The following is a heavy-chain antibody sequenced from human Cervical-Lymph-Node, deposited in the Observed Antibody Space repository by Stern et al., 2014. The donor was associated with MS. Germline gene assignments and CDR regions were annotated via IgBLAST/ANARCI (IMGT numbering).Heavy chain of an antibody. CDR1: GFTFSSYS. D-gene: IGHD1-26*01. J-gene: IGHJ4*02. CDR3: ARSIVGATRQYFDY. V-gene: IGHV3-48*02. CDR2: ICSGSSTI. Sequence: VQLVESGGGLVQPGGSLRLSCAASGFTFSSYSMNWVRQAPGKGLEWVSYICSGSSTIYYADSVKGRFTISRDNAKNSLYLQMNSLRDEDTAVYYGARSIVGATRQYFDYWGQGTLVTVSS.